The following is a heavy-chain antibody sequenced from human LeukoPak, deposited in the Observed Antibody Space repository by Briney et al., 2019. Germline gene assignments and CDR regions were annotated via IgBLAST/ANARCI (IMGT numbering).Heavy chain of an antibody. D-gene: IGHD5-12*01. CDR2: IYYSGST. V-gene: IGHV4-31*03. CDR1: GGSISSGGYY. Sequence: SETLSLTCTVPGGSISSGGYYWSWIRQHPGKGLEWIGYIYYSGSTYYNPSLKSRVTISVDTSKNQFSLKLSSVTAADTAVYYCARLSGATLFDYWGQGTLVTVSS. J-gene: IGHJ4*02. CDR3: ARLSGATLFDY.